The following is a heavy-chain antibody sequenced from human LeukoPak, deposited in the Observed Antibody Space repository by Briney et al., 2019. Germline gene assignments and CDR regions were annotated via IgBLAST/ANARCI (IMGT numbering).Heavy chain of an antibody. CDR2: ISSSGSTI. J-gene: IGHJ6*02. V-gene: IGHV3-48*03. D-gene: IGHD6-13*01. Sequence: GGSLRLSCAASGFTFSSYAMSWVRQAPGKGLEWVSYISSSGSTIYYADSVKGRFTISRDNAKNSLYLQMNSLRAEDTAVYYCARAPGYSSSWFKPDYYYYGMDVWGQGTTVTVSS. CDR3: ARAPGYSSSWFKPDYYYYGMDV. CDR1: GFTFSSYA.